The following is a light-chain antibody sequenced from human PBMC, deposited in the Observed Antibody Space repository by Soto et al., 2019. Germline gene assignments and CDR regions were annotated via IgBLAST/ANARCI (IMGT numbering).Light chain of an antibody. CDR2: DTS. V-gene: IGKV3-11*01. CDR1: QSIRYF. J-gene: IGKJ1*01. CDR3: QQRYDWPVT. Sequence: DIVLTQSPATLSLSPGERATLSCRASQSIRYFLAWFQQKPGQAPRLLIYDTSNRATGVPARFSGSGSGTDFTLTISSLESEDSAVYFCQQRYDWPVTFGPGTKVEIK.